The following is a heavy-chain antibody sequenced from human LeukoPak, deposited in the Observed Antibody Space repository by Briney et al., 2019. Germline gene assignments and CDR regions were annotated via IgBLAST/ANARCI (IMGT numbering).Heavy chain of an antibody. Sequence: PSETLSLTCTVSGGSISSYYWSWIRQPAGKGLEWVGRILASGNTNYNPSFESRLAMSVDTSRNQFSLNLTSVTAADTAIYYCVQDGPLRSDYWGQGTLVTVSS. D-gene: IGHD3-10*02. J-gene: IGHJ4*02. CDR3: VQDGPLRSDY. V-gene: IGHV4-4*07. CDR1: GGSISSYY. CDR2: ILASGNT.